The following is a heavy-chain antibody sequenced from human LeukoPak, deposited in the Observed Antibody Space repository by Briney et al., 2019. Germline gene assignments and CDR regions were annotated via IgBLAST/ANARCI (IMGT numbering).Heavy chain of an antibody. J-gene: IGHJ6*04. CDR1: GFTVSSNY. CDR3: AKSTRAVMTMMDV. CDR2: ISSRSTYI. Sequence: GGSLRLSCAASGFTVSSNYMNWVRQAPGKGLEWVSSISSRSTYIYHVDSVKGRFTISRDNAKNSLFLQMNSLRAEDTAVYFCAKSTRAVMTMMDVWGKGTTVTVSS. V-gene: IGHV3-21*01. D-gene: IGHD4/OR15-4a*01.